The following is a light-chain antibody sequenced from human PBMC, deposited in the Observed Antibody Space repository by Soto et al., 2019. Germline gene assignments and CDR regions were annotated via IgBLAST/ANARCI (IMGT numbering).Light chain of an antibody. CDR3: QHYVTPPWT. J-gene: IGKJ1*01. CDR1: ETFCSGC. V-gene: IGKV3-20*01. Sequence: ETVLTQSPATLSLSPGERVTLSCRASETFCSGCLAWYQQKPGQSPRLLIYGASSRATGIPDRFSGSGSGTDFTLTISQLEPEDFAWYYCQHYVTPPWTFGPGTKVGI. CDR2: GAS.